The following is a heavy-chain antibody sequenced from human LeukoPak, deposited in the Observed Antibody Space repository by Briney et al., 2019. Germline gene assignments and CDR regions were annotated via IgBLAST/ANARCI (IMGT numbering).Heavy chain of an antibody. V-gene: IGHV3-53*01. Sequence: GGSLRLSCAASGFTVSSNYMSWVRQAPGKGLEWVSVIYSGGKTFYADSVKGRFTISRDNSKNTLYLQMNSLKAEDTAVYYCAKRNVGAADYWGQGTLVTVSS. D-gene: IGHD1-26*01. J-gene: IGHJ4*02. CDR3: AKRNVGAADY. CDR1: GFTVSSNY. CDR2: IYSGGKT.